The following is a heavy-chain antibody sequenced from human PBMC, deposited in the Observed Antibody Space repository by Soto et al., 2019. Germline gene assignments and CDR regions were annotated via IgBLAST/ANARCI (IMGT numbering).Heavy chain of an antibody. V-gene: IGHV3-23*01. CDR2: IGGRGNSA. J-gene: IGHJ3*01. D-gene: IGHD5-12*01. CDR3: VREGRGSFDF. Sequence: PGGSLRLSCAASGIIFTNYAMKWVRQAPGKGLEWVSVIGGRGNSAYYADSVQGRFTISRDNSKNTLSLQMRSLTADETAIYYGVREGRGSFDFWGRGIMVTVSS. CDR1: GIIFTNYA.